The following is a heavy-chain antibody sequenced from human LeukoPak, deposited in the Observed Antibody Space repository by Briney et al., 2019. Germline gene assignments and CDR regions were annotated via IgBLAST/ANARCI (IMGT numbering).Heavy chain of an antibody. CDR3: ATECYGAYNL. J-gene: IGHJ4*02. D-gene: IGHD4-17*01. CDR2: FTSKGDGGTT. Sequence: PGGSLRLSCSASGFTFNIAWISWLRKAPGKGLEWVGRFTSKGDGGTTAYAAPLQGRFTILRDDSKNPRDQQMNSLKTQDTALYFCATECYGAYNLWGQGTLVNVSS. V-gene: IGHV3-15*01. CDR1: GFTFNIAW.